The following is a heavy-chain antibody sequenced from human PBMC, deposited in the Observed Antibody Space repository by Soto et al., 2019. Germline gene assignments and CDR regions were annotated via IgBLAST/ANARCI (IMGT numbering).Heavy chain of an antibody. CDR3: ARHLHQTLSPKHYYHHLDV. CDR1: GFSFSDYS. J-gene: IGHJ6*04. D-gene: IGHD1-26*01. CDR2: ISNTAITD. Sequence: PGGSLRLSCVASGFSFSDYSMTWMRQCPGGGLDFVAFISNTAITDNYADSVKGRFTSSRDNARNSVYLQMDSLRAEDAAVYYCARHLHQTLSPKHYYHHLDVWGTGTTVTVSS. V-gene: IGHV3-11*01.